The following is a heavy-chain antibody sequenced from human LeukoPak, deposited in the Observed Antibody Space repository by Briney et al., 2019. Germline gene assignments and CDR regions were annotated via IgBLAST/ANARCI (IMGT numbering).Heavy chain of an antibody. CDR1: GFTFSSYA. D-gene: IGHD2-2*01. V-gene: IGHV3-23*01. CDR3: ARVRYCSSTSCPSDY. CDR2: ISGSGGST. J-gene: IGHJ4*02. Sequence: GGSLRLSCAASGFTFSSYAMSWVRQAPGKGLEWVSAISGSGGSTYYADSVKGRFTISRDNSKNTLYLQMNSLRAEDTAVYYCARVRYCSSTSCPSDYWGQGTLVTVSS.